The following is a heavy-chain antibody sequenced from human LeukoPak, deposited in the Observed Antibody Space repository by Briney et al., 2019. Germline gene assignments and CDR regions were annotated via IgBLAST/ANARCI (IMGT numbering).Heavy chain of an antibody. Sequence: SETLSLTCTVSGYSISSGYYWGWIRQPPGKGLEWIGSIYHSGSTYYNPSLKSRVTISVDTSKNQFSLKLSSVTAADTAVYYCARAFRGRYYYGSGLNYYYYMDVWGKGTTVTISS. CDR1: GYSISSGYY. CDR3: ARAFRGRYYYGSGLNYYYYMDV. D-gene: IGHD3-10*01. J-gene: IGHJ6*03. CDR2: IYHSGST. V-gene: IGHV4-38-2*02.